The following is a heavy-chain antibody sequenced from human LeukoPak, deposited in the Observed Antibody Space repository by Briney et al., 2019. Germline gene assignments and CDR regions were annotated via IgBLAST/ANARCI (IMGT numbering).Heavy chain of an antibody. CDR3: ARAYDFWSGYYNLLGY. CDR1: GYTFTSYY. V-gene: IGHV1-46*01. Sequence: GASVKVSCKASGYTFTSYYMHWVRQAPGQGLEWMGIINPSGGSTSYAQKFQGRVTMTRDTSTSTVYMELSSLRSEDTAVYYCARAYDFWSGYYNLLGYWGQGTLLTVSS. D-gene: IGHD3-3*01. CDR2: INPSGGST. J-gene: IGHJ4*02.